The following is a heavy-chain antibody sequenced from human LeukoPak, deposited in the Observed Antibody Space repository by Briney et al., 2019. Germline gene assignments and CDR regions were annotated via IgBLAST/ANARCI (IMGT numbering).Heavy chain of an antibody. V-gene: IGHV1-69*01. CDR2: IIPIFGTA. CDR3: ARHPSPNDAFDI. J-gene: IGHJ3*02. Sequence: ASVKVSCKASGGTFSSYAISWVRQAPGQGLEWMGGIIPIFGTANYAQKFQGRVTITADESTSTAYMELSSLRSEDTAVYHCARHPSPNDAFDIWGQGTMVTVSS. CDR1: GGTFSSYA.